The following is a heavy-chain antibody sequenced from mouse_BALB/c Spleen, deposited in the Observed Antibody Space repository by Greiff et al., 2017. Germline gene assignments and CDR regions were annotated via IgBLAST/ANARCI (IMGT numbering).Heavy chain of an antibody. CDR2: ISSGGST. Sequence: EVHLVESGGGLVQPGGSLKLSCAASGFTFSSYTMSWVRQTPEKRLEWVASISSGGSTYYPDSVKGRFTISRDNTRNILYLQMSSLRSEDTAMYYCARDSYYYGSSYYFDYWGQGTTLTVSS. CDR3: ARDSYYYGSSYYFDY. V-gene: IGHV5-6-5*01. D-gene: IGHD1-1*01. CDR1: GFTFSSYT. J-gene: IGHJ2*01.